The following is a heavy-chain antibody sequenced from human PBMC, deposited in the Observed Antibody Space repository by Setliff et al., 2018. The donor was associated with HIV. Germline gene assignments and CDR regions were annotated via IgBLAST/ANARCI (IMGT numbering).Heavy chain of an antibody. CDR3: ARDRAGDAFDI. Sequence: VASVKVSCKASGCTFTTYGINWVRQAPGQGLEWMGWSGAYNGNTNYAQKLQGRVTMTTDTSTSTAYMELRSLRSDDTAVYYCARDRAGDAFDIWGQGTMVTVSS. D-gene: IGHD3-10*01. V-gene: IGHV1-18*01. J-gene: IGHJ3*02. CDR2: SGAYNGNT. CDR1: GCTFTTYG.